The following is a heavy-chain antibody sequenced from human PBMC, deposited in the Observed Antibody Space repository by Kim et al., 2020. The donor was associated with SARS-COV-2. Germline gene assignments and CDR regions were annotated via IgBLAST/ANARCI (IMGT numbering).Heavy chain of an antibody. J-gene: IGHJ4*02. CDR2: INWNGGST. D-gene: IGHD3-9*01. V-gene: IGHV3-20*01. CDR3: AKHSTYYDILTGKYYFDY. Sequence: GGSLRLSCAASGFTFDDYGMSWVRQAPGKGLEWVSGINWNGGSTGYADSVKGRFTISRDNAKNSLYLQMNSLRAEDTALYHCAKHSTYYDILTGKYYFDYWGQGTLVTVSS. CDR1: GFTFDDYG.